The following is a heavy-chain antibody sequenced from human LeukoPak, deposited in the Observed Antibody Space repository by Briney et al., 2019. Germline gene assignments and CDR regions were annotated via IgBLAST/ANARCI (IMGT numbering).Heavy chain of an antibody. CDR2: IKQDGSEK. CDR1: GFTFSSYW. V-gene: IGHV3-7*01. D-gene: IGHD3-3*01. Sequence: GGSLRLSCAASGFTFSSYWMSWVRQAPGKGLEWVANIKQDGSEKYYVDSVKGRFTISRDNAKNPLYLQMNSLRAEDTAVYYCARTKYYDFWSGYFYYFDYWGQGTLVTVSS. J-gene: IGHJ4*02. CDR3: ARTKYYDFWSGYFYYFDY.